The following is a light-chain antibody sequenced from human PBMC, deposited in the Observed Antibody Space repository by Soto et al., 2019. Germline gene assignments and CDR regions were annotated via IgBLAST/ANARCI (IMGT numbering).Light chain of an antibody. V-gene: IGKV1-39*01. CDR3: QQSYSTPRVT. CDR1: QSISSY. CDR2: AAS. J-gene: IGKJ2*01. Sequence: DIPMTQSPSSLSASVGDRVTITCRASQSISSYLNWNQQKLRKAPKLLIYAASSLQSGVPSRFSGSGSGTDFTLTISSLQPEDFATHYCQQSYSTPRVTFGQGTKLEIK.